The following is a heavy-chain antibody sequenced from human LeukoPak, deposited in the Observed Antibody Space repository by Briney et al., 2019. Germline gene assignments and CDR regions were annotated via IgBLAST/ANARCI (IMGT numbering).Heavy chain of an antibody. V-gene: IGHV1-69*04. CDR1: GGTFSSYA. J-gene: IGHJ4*02. Sequence: GASVKVSCKASGGTFSSYAISWVRQAPGQGLEWMGRIIPILGIANYAQKFQGRLTFIADISTSTAYLELSGLRPEDTAIFYCARGYSGVHFDSWGQGSLVTVSS. CDR3: ARGYSGVHFDS. CDR2: IIPILGIA. D-gene: IGHD1-26*01.